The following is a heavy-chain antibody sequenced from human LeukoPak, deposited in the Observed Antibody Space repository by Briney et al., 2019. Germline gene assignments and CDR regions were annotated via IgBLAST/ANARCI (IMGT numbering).Heavy chain of an antibody. V-gene: IGHV3-30*14. CDR1: GFTFSTYA. Sequence: GRSQTLSCAASGFTFSTYAMHWVRQAPGKGLEWVAVISYDGRHKYYADSVKGRFTISRDNSKNTLFLQMNSLRDEDTAVYYCTRVYLERLTAGYFDHWGQGTLVTVSP. CDR3: TRVYLERLTAGYFDH. J-gene: IGHJ4*02. CDR2: ISYDGRHK. D-gene: IGHD2-8*01.